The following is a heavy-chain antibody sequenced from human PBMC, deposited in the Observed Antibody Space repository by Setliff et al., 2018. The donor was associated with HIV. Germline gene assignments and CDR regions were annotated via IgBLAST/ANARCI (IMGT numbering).Heavy chain of an antibody. Sequence: HPGGSLRLSCAASGFTFSSYAMHWVRQAPGKGLEYVSTISSNGDSTYYANSVKGRFSISRDNSKNTLYLQMGSLRAEDMAVYYCARIFYYYYYMDVWGKGTTVTVSS. V-gene: IGHV3-64*01. CDR2: ISSNGDST. CDR1: GFTFSSYA. CDR3: ARIFYYYYYMDV. J-gene: IGHJ6*03.